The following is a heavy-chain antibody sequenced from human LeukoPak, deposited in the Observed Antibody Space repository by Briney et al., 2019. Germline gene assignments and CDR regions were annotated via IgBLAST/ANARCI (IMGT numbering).Heavy chain of an antibody. CDR2: ISAYNGNT. Sequence: ASVKVSCKASGYTFSSYGISWVRQAPGQGLEWMGWISAYNGNTNYAQKLQGRVTMTTDTSTSTAYMELSSLRSEDTAVYYCARAKPEDIVVVPAATPHWYFDLWGRGTLVTVSS. CDR3: ARAKPEDIVVVPAATPHWYFDL. V-gene: IGHV1-18*01. CDR1: GYTFSSYG. D-gene: IGHD2-2*01. J-gene: IGHJ2*01.